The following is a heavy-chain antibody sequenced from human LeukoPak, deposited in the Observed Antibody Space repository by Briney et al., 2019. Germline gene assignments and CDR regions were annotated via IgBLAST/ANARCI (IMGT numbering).Heavy chain of an antibody. D-gene: IGHD4-11*01. V-gene: IGHV3-7*01. Sequence: PGGSLRLSCAASGFTFNLYWMTWVRQAPGKGLEWVANIKPDGSEASYVDSVKGRFTLSRDNAKNSLYLHMDSLRDEDSAVYYCARGLHTHDHWGQGALVTVSS. CDR2: IKPDGSEA. CDR3: ARGLHTHDH. CDR1: GFTFNLYW. J-gene: IGHJ4*02.